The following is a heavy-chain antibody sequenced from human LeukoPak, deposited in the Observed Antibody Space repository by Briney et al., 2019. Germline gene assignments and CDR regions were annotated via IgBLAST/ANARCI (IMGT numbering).Heavy chain of an antibody. J-gene: IGHJ5*01. CDR2: IYHSGST. CDR1: GGSISSGGYS. D-gene: IGHD3-10*01. Sequence: SQTLSLTCAVSGGSISSGGYSWSWIRQPPGKGLEWIGYIYHSGSTYYNPSLKSRVTISVDRSKNQFSLKLSSVTPEDTAIYYCARASYYGSGTYSRFDPWGQGTLVTVSS. V-gene: IGHV4-30-2*01. CDR3: ARASYYGSGTYSRFDP.